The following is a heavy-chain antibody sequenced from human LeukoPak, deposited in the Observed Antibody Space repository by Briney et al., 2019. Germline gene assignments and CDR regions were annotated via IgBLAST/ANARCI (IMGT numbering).Heavy chain of an antibody. D-gene: IGHD2-2*01. V-gene: IGHV1-2*02. CDR2: INPNSGGT. CDR1: GYTFTGYY. CDR3: ATASPITIGSTTHYYMDV. Sequence: ASVKVSCKASGYTFTGYYMHWVRQAPGQGLEWMGWINPNSGGTNYAQKFQGRVTMTRDTSISTAYMELSRLRSDDTAVYYCATASPITIGSTTHYYMDVWGKGTTVTVSS. J-gene: IGHJ6*03.